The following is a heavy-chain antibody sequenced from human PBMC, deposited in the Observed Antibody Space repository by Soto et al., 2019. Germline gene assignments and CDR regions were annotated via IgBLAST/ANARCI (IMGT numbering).Heavy chain of an antibody. CDR2: IKSKTDGGTT. CDR3: TTDQYKDYDSSGYAINGEMGYFDY. Sequence: SLRLYCAASGFSFSNACMNWVRQAPGKGLEWVGRIKSKTDGGTTDYAAPVKGRFTISRDDSKNTLYLQMNSLKTEDTAVYYCTTDQYKDYDSSGYAINGEMGYFDYWGQGTLVTVSS. CDR1: GFSFSNAC. D-gene: IGHD3-22*01. J-gene: IGHJ4*02. V-gene: IGHV3-15*07.